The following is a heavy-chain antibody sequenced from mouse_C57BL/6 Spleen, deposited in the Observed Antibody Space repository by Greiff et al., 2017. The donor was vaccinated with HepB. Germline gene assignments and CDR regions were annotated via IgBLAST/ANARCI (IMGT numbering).Heavy chain of an antibody. Sequence: QVQLQQSGAELVRPGSSVKLSCKASGYTFTSYWMDWVKQRPGQGLEWIGNIYPSDSETHYNQKFKDKATLTVDKSSSTAYMQLSSLTSEDSAVYYCAVTTVVGWYFDVWGTGTTVTVSS. CDR3: AVTTVVGWYFDV. J-gene: IGHJ1*03. CDR1: GYTFTSYW. V-gene: IGHV1-61*01. CDR2: IYPSDSET. D-gene: IGHD1-1*01.